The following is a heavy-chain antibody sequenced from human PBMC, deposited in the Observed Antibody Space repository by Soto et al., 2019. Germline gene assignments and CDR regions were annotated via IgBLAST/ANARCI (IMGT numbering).Heavy chain of an antibody. D-gene: IGHD3-10*01. J-gene: IGHJ6*02. CDR2: IIPIFGTA. CDR3: ARDRGNYYGSGSYYPQDYYYYGMDV. V-gene: IGHV1-69*13. CDR1: GGTFSSYA. Sequence: SVKVSGKASGGTFSSYAISWVRQGPGQGLEWMGGIIPIFGTANYAQKFQGRVTITADESTSTAYMELSSLRSEDTAVYYCARDRGNYYGSGSYYPQDYYYYGMDVWGQGTTVTVSS.